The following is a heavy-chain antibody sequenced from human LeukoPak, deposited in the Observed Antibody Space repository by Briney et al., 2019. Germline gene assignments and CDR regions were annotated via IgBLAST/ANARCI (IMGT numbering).Heavy chain of an antibody. D-gene: IGHD3-16*02. CDR2: IYYSGST. Sequence: PSETLSLTCTVSAGSISSSTYSWGWIRQPPGTGLEWIGSIYYSGSTYYNPSLKSRVTISVDTSKNQFSLKLSSVTAADTAVYYCARDGYDYVWGSYRPLDYWGQGTLVTVSS. V-gene: IGHV4-39*07. CDR1: AGSISSSTYS. J-gene: IGHJ4*02. CDR3: ARDGYDYVWGSYRPLDY.